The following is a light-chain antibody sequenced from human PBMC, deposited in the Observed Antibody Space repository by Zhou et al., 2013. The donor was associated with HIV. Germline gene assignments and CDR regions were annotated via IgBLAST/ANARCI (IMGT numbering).Light chain of an antibody. J-gene: IGKJ3*01. Sequence: EIVLTQFPATLSVSPGERATLSCRASQSVSSNIAWYQQKPGQAPTLLIYGASNRAPATPDRFSGSGSGTDFTLTIARVAPEDFAVYYCQQYGSSHFTFGPGTKVDIK. V-gene: IGKV3-20*01. CDR3: QQYGSSHFT. CDR1: QSVSSN. CDR2: GAS.